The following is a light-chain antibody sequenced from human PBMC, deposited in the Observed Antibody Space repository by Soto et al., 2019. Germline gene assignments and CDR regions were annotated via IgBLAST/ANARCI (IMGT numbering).Light chain of an antibody. J-gene: IGKJ1*01. CDR1: QSISSH. Sequence: IQMTHSPSSLSASVGDRVTITCRASQSISSHLNWYQQKAGKAPKLLISGASSLESGVPSRFSGSGSGTDFTLTISSLQPEDFATYYCQQSYTTPRTVGQGTKVDIK. V-gene: IGKV1-39*01. CDR3: QQSYTTPRT. CDR2: GAS.